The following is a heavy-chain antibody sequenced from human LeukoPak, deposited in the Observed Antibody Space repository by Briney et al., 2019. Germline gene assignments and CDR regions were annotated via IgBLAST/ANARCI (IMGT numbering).Heavy chain of an antibody. CDR2: IIPVLGIA. Sequence: ASVKVSCKASGGTFSSYAISWVRQAPGQGLEWMGRIIPVLGIANYAQKFQGRVTMTRNTSISTAYMELSSLRSEDTAVYYCARGTRFFSSNYWGQGTLVTVSS. CDR1: GGTFSSYA. D-gene: IGHD6-6*01. CDR3: ARGTRFFSSNY. V-gene: IGHV1-69*04. J-gene: IGHJ4*02.